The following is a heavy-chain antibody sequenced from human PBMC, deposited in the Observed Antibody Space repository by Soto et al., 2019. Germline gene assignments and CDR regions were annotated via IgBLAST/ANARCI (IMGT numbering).Heavy chain of an antibody. Sequence: SETLSLTCTVSGGSISSYYWSWIRQPPGKGLEWIGYIYYSGSTNYNPSLKSRVTISVDTSKNQFSLKLSSVTAADTAVYYCARVREGEQWLVHFDYWGQGTLVTVSS. D-gene: IGHD6-19*01. CDR2: IYYSGST. V-gene: IGHV4-59*01. CDR1: GGSISSYY. J-gene: IGHJ4*02. CDR3: ARVREGEQWLVHFDY.